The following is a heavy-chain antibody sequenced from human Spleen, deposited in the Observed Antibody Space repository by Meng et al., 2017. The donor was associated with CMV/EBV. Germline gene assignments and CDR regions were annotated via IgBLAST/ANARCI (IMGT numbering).Heavy chain of an antibody. V-gene: IGHV1-2*02. D-gene: IGHD6-6*01. CDR2: INPRSGGT. Sequence: ASVKVSCKASGYTFTDYYIHWVRQAPGQGLEWMGWINPRSGGTSYEQKFQGRVTMTSDTSIRIAYMELSRLRSDDTAVYYCARDSLEYSTSGGWFDPWGQGTLVTVSS. CDR3: ARDSLEYSTSGGWFDP. CDR1: GYTFTDYY. J-gene: IGHJ5*02.